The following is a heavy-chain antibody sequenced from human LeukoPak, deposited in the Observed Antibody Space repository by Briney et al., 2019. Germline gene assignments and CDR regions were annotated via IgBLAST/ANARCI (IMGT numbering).Heavy chain of an antibody. CDR1: GYTFTSYG. D-gene: IGHD6-13*01. J-gene: IGHJ5*02. CDR2: ISAYNGNT. Sequence: GASVRVSCKASGYTFTSYGISWVRQAPGQGLEWMGWISAYNGNTNYAQKLQGRVTMTTDTSTSTAYMELRSLRSDDTAVYYCAREGSSSWYFGWFDPWGQGTLVTVSS. V-gene: IGHV1-18*01. CDR3: AREGSSSWYFGWFDP.